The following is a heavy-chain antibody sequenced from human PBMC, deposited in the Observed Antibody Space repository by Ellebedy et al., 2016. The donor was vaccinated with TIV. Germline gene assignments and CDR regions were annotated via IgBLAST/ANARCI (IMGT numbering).Heavy chain of an antibody. Sequence: SETLSLXCAVYGGSFSGYYWSWIRQPPGKGLEWIGEINHSGSTNYNPSLKSRVTISVDTSKNQFSLKLSSVTAADTAVYYCASKKWRGRSDYWGQGNLVTVSS. CDR2: INHSGST. CDR1: GGSFSGYY. CDR3: ASKKWRGRSDY. V-gene: IGHV4-34*01. J-gene: IGHJ4*02. D-gene: IGHD3-16*01.